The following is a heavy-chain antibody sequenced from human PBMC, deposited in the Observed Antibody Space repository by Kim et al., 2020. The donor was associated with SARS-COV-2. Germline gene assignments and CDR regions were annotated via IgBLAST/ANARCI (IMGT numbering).Heavy chain of an antibody. CDR3: AREGGSYGSGSPGAFDI. CDR2: ISSSSSTI. Sequence: GGSLRLSCAASGFTFSSYSMNWVRQAPGKGLEWVSYISSSSSTIYYADSVKGRFTISRDNAKNSLYLQMNSLRAEDTAVYYCAREGGSYGSGSPGAFDIWGQGTMVTVSS. V-gene: IGHV3-48*04. CDR1: GFTFSSYS. J-gene: IGHJ3*02. D-gene: IGHD3-10*01.